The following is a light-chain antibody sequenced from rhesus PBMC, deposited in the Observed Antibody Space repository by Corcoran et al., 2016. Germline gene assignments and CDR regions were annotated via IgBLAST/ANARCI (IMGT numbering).Light chain of an antibody. V-gene: IGKV2-64*01. CDR1: QSLVHSNGNTY. Sequence: DVVMTQSPLSLPITPGQPASISCRSSQSLVHSNGNTYLSWYQQKPGQPPRLLIYKVSNRASGVPDRFSGSGAGTGFTLKISRVEAEDVGVYYCGQGTHWPRTFGQGTKVEI. CDR2: KVS. J-gene: IGKJ1*01. CDR3: GQGTHWPRT.